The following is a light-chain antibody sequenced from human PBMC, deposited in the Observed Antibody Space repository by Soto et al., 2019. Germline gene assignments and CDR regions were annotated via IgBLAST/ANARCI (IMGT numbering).Light chain of an antibody. J-gene: IGKJ3*01. CDR2: DAS. CDR1: QAISNY. CDR3: QQYDNLPPFT. Sequence: DIPMTQSPSSLSASVGDRVTITCQASQAISNYLNWYQQKPGKAPKLLIYDASNLETGVPSRFSGSGSGTDFTFTISSLQTEDIATYYCQQYDNLPPFTFGPGTKVDIK. V-gene: IGKV1-33*01.